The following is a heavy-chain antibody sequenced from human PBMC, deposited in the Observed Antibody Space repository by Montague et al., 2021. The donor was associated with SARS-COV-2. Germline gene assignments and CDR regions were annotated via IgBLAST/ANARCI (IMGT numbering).Heavy chain of an antibody. J-gene: IGHJ2*01. V-gene: IGHV6-1*01. CDR3: ARAQCGGDCYFYWYFDL. CDR1: GDSVFSNIAT. CDR2: TYYRSKWYH. D-gene: IGHD2-21*02. Sequence: CAISGDSVFSNIATWNWIRQSPSRGLEWLGRTYYRSKWYHDYAVSVKSRVIINPDTSNNRISLQLNSVTPEDTAVYYCARAQCGGDCYFYWYFDLWGRGTLVTVSS.